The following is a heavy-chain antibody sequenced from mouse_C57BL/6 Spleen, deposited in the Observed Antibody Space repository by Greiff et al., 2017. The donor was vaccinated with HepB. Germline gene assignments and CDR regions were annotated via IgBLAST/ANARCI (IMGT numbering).Heavy chain of an antibody. CDR2: INPNYGTT. V-gene: IGHV1-39*01. D-gene: IGHD2-4*01. Sequence: VQLQQSGPELVKPGASVKISCKASGYFFPEYNQNWVKQSNGKSLEWIGVINPNYGTTSYNQKFKGKATLTVDQSSSTAYMQLNSLTSEDSAVYYCARRSDYGYAMDYWGQGTSVTVSS. CDR3: ARRSDYGYAMDY. CDR1: GYFFPEYN. J-gene: IGHJ4*01.